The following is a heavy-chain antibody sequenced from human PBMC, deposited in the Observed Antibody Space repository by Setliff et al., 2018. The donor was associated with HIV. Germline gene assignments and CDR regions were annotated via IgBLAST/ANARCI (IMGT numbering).Heavy chain of an antibody. CDR3: ARSMGAFDC. J-gene: IGHJ4*02. Sequence: SETLSLTCTVSGGSISAYYWSWIRQPAGKGLEYIGRIFAGGSTNYNPSLRGRVTISINTSKNQFSLELSSVTAADTAVYYCARSMGAFDCWGPGALVTVSS. CDR1: GGSISAYY. V-gene: IGHV4-4*07. D-gene: IGHD1-26*01. CDR2: IFAGGST.